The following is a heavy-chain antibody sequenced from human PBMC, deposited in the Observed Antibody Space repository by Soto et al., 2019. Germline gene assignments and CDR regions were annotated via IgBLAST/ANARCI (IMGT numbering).Heavy chain of an antibody. CDR2: ISAYNGNT. Sequence: ASVKVSSKASGYTFTSYGISWVRQAPGQGLEWMGWISAYNGNTNYAQKLQGRVTMTTDTSTSTAYMELRSLRSDDTAVYYCARDFREIAGYYYGMDVWGQGTTVTVSS. J-gene: IGHJ6*02. D-gene: IGHD1-26*01. V-gene: IGHV1-18*01. CDR1: GYTFTSYG. CDR3: ARDFREIAGYYYGMDV.